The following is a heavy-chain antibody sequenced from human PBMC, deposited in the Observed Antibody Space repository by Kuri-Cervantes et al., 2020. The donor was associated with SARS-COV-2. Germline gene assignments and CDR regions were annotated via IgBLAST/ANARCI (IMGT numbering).Heavy chain of an antibody. V-gene: IGHV3-30*18. J-gene: IGHJ6*02. CDR2: ISYDGSNK. D-gene: IGHD5-12*01. CDR3: AKSLVATSHYYYYYGMDV. CDR1: GFTFSSYG. Sequence: GESLKISCAASGFTFSSYGMHWVRQAPGKGLEWVAVISYDGSNKYYADSVKGRFTISRDNSKNTLYLQMNSLRAEDTAVYYCAKSLVATSHYYYYYGMDVWGQGTTVTVSS.